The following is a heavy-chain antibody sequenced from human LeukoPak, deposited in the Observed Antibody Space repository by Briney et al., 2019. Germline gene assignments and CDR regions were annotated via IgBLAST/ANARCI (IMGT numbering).Heavy chain of an antibody. CDR3: ARGYSSGWTLYYFDY. CDR1: GGSISSLY. CDR2: IYTIGRI. D-gene: IGHD6-19*01. Sequence: SQTLSLACTVSGGSISSLYWSWIRQPAGKGLEWIGRIYTIGRINYNPSLKSRVTMSVDTSKNQFSLKLSSVTDADTAVYYCARGYSSGWTLYYFDYWGQGTLVTVSS. J-gene: IGHJ4*02. V-gene: IGHV4-4*07.